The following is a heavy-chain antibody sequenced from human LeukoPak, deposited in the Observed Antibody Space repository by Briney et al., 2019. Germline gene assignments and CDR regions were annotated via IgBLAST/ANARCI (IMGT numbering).Heavy chain of an antibody. J-gene: IGHJ4*02. CDR2: IRYDGSDK. CDR1: GSTFSNYG. D-gene: IGHD3-22*01. V-gene: IGHV3-30*02. Sequence: PGGSLRLSCAASGSTFSNYGMHWVRQAPGKGLEWVSFIRYDGSDKYYADSVKGRFTISRDNSKNTLYLQMNSLRAEDTAVYHCAKAPSRGYDTSGYYSWGQGTLVTVSS. CDR3: AKAPSRGYDTSGYYS.